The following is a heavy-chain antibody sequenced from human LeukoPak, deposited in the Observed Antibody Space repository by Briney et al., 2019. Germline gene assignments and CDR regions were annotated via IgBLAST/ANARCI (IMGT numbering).Heavy chain of an antibody. V-gene: IGHV3-21*01. J-gene: IGHJ4*02. D-gene: IGHD6-19*01. CDR3: ARANHLAVAEDY. CDR2: ISSSSSYI. CDR1: GFTFSSYS. Sequence: GGSLRLSCAASGFTFSSYSMNWVRQAPGKGLEWVSSISSSSSYIYYADSVKGRFTISRDNAKNSLYLQMNSLRAEDTAVYYCARANHLAVAEDYWGQGTLATVSS.